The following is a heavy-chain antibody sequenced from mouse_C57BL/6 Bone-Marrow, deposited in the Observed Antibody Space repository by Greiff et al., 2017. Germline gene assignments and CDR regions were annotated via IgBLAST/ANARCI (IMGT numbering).Heavy chain of an antibody. CDR1: GYTFTTYP. CDR2: FHPYNDDT. CDR3: ARSSTFCYYFDY. V-gene: IGHV1-47*01. J-gene: IGHJ2*01. Sequence: VKLMESGAELVKPGASVKMSCKASGYTFTTYPIEWMQQNHGKSLEWIGNFHPYNDDTKYNEKFKGKATLTVEKSSNTVYLELSRLTSDDSAVYYCARSSTFCYYFDYWGQGTTLTVS. D-gene: IGHD5-1*01.